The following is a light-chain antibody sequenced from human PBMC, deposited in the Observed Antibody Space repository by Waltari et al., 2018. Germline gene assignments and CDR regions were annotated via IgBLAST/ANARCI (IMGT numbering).Light chain of an antibody. CDR1: GSNIGAGYD. CDR2: GST. Sequence: QSVLTQPPSVSGAPGQRVTISCTGSGSNIGAGYDVHWNQQLPRAAPKLRIYGSTSLPLGGPDRFFGSTSGTSASLAITGLQAEDEADYYCQSYDTSLMSVVFGGGTKLTVL. CDR3: QSYDTSLMSVV. J-gene: IGLJ3*02. V-gene: IGLV1-40*01.